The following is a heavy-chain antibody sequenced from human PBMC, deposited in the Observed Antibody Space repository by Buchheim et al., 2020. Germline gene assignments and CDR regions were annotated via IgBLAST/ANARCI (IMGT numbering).Heavy chain of an antibody. CDR1: GGSISSSTYY. CDR2: IYYSGIT. J-gene: IGHJ4*02. D-gene: IGHD3-10*01. CDR3: ARDGGYGSGTKGFDS. V-gene: IGHV4-39*07. Sequence: QLQLQESGPGLVKPSETLSLSCTVSGGSISSSTYYWGWIRQPPGKGLEWIATIYYSGITYYNPSLKSRATVPTDTSKNQFSLKLSSVTAADTAVYYCARDGGYGSGTKGFDSWGQGTL.